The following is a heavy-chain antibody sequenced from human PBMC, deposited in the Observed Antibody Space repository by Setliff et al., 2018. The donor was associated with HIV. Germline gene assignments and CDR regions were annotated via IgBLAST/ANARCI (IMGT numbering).Heavy chain of an antibody. D-gene: IGHD6-19*01. CDR2: IKQDGSEK. CDR1: GFRFSDYW. V-gene: IGHV3-7*03. J-gene: IGHJ6*03. Sequence: GESLKISCGASGFRFSDYWMTWVRQAPGRGLESVANIKQDGSEKFYVDSVKGRFTISRDNAKNSLYLQMNSLRDDDTAVYYCARKSGYTGGWGYGATYNYYMDVWGKGTTVTVS. CDR3: ARKSGYTGGWGYGATYNYYMDV.